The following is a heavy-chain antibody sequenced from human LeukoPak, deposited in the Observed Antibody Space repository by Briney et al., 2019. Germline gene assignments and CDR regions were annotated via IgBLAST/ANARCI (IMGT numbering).Heavy chain of an antibody. CDR2: ISSSSSTI. Sequence: PGGSLRLSCAASGFTFSSYSMNWVRQAPGKGLEWVSYISSSSSTIYYADSVKGRFTISRDNAKNSLYLQMNSLRAEDTAVYYCARDTPDYYGSGSYLYWGQGTLVTVSS. V-gene: IGHV3-48*01. D-gene: IGHD3-10*01. J-gene: IGHJ4*02. CDR1: GFTFSSYS. CDR3: ARDTPDYYGSGSYLY.